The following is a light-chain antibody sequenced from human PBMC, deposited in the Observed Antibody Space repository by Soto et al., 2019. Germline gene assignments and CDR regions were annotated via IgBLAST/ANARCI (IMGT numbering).Light chain of an antibody. CDR3: QQSYSTPPP. CDR2: AAS. J-gene: IGKJ1*01. CDR1: QSISSY. Sequence: DIQMTQSPSSLSASVGDRVTITCRASQSISSYLNWYQQKPGKAPKLLIYAASSLQSGVPSRFSGSGSGTDFTLYISSLQPEDFATYDCQQSYSTPPPFGQGTKVEFK. V-gene: IGKV1-39*01.